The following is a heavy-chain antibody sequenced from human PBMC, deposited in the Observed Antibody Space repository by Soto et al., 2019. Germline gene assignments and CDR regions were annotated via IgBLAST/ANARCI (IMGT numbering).Heavy chain of an antibody. V-gene: IGHV3-15*01. CDR2: IKSKSDGGTT. J-gene: IGHJ3*02. CDR3: TDLMRGVGAFDI. CDR1: GFTFSDGW. D-gene: IGHD3-10*01. Sequence: EVQLVESGGGLVKPGGSLRLSCAASGFTFSDGWMSWVRQAPGKGLEWVGRIKSKSDGGTTDYAAPVKGRFTISRDDSKNTLYLQMDSLKTEVTAVYYCTDLMRGVGAFDIWSQGTMVTVSS.